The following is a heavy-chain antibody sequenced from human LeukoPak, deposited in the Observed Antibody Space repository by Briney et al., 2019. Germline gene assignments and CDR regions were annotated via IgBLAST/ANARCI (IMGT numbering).Heavy chain of an antibody. CDR1: GFTFSSYG. Sequence: GGSLRLSCAASGFTFSSYGMHWVRQAPGKGLEWVAFIRYDGSNKYYADSVKGRFTISRDNSKNTLYLQMNSLRAVDTAVYYCAKDLLRYFDWLLYRVPDYWGQGTLVTVSS. V-gene: IGHV3-30*02. D-gene: IGHD3-9*01. CDR3: AKDLLRYFDWLLYRVPDY. CDR2: IRYDGSNK. J-gene: IGHJ4*02.